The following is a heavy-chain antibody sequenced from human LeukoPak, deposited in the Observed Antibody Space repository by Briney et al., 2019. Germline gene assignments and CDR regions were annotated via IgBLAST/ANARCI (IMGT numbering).Heavy chain of an antibody. CDR3: TTSRTNDCSSPSCYTDY. D-gene: IGHD2-2*02. Sequence: PSETLSLTCTVSGASIYTSSSYWGWIRQPPGKGLEWIASVYYTGSTYYSPSLKSRATISVDTSKNQFSLELNSVTAANTAVYYCTTSRTNDCSSPSCYTDYWGQGTLVTVSS. J-gene: IGHJ4*02. V-gene: IGHV4-39*01. CDR2: VYYTGST. CDR1: GASIYTSSSY.